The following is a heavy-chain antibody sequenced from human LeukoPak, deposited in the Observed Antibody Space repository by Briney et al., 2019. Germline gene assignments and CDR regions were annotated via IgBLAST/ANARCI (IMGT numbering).Heavy chain of an antibody. CDR1: GFTFSSYS. CDR3: AKDEDGYCSGGSCYSLIKFYYYYGMDV. D-gene: IGHD2-15*01. CDR2: ISSSSSYI. V-gene: IGHV3-21*04. Sequence: GGSLRLSCAASGFTFSSYSMNWVRQAPGKGLEWVSSISSSSSYIYYADSVKGRFTISRDNSKNTLYLQMSSLRAEDTAVYYCAKDEDGYCSGGSCYSLIKFYYYYGMDVWGQGTTVTVSS. J-gene: IGHJ6*02.